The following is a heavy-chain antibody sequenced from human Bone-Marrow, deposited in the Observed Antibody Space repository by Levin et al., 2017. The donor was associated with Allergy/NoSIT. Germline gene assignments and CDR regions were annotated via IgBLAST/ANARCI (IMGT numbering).Heavy chain of an antibody. J-gene: IGHJ4*02. CDR3: ASSSLWFGEGYFDY. V-gene: IGHV3-11*03. Sequence: SCAASGFTFRDYYMSWIRQAPGKGLEWLSYIGSSSRYTNSADSVKGRFTISRDNAKNSLYLQMNSLRAEDTAVYYCASSSLWFGEGYFDYWGQGTLVAVSS. D-gene: IGHD3-10*01. CDR1: GFTFRDYY. CDR2: IGSSSRYT.